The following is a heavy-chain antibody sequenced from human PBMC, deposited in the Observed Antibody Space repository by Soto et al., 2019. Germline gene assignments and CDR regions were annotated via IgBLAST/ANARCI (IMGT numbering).Heavy chain of an antibody. CDR1: GYTFTSYA. V-gene: IGHV1-3*01. CDR2: INAGNGNT. J-gene: IGHJ4*02. Sequence: ASVKVSCKASGYTFTSYAMHWVRQAPGQRLEWMGWINAGNGNTKYSQKFQGRVTITRDTSAGTAYMELSSLRSEDTAVYYCASLGVDTAMAVDYWGQGTLVTVSS. D-gene: IGHD5-18*01. CDR3: ASLGVDTAMAVDY.